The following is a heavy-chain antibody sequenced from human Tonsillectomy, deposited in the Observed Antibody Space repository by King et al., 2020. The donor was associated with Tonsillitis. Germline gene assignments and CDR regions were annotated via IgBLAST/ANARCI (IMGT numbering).Heavy chain of an antibody. D-gene: IGHD3-3*01. V-gene: IGHV3-23*04. J-gene: IGHJ3*02. CDR1: GFTFSNYA. CDR3: AKDTGDFYDPENAFDI. Sequence: VQLVESGGGLVQPGGSLRLSCAASGFTFSNYAMNWVRQAPGKGLEWVSGISGSGGTTFYADSVKGRFTISRDNSKKTLYLQINSLRAEDTAVYYCAKDTGDFYDPENAFDIWGQGTMVTVSS. CDR2: ISGSGGTT.